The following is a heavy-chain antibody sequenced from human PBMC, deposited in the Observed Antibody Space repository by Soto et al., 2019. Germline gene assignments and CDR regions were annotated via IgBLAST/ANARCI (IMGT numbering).Heavy chain of an antibody. CDR1: GGTFSSYA. J-gene: IGHJ4*02. Sequence: QVQLVQSGAEVKKPGSSVKVSCKASGGTFSSYAISWVRQAPGQGLEWMGGIIPIFGTANYAQKFQGRVTITADDSTSTAYMELSSPRSEDTAVYYCAREGSSTTVTVRRNFDYWGQGTLVTVSS. D-gene: IGHD4-17*01. CDR3: AREGSSTTVTVRRNFDY. V-gene: IGHV1-69*01. CDR2: IIPIFGTA.